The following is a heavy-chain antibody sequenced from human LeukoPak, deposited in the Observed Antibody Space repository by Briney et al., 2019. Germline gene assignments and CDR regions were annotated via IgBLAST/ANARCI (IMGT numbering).Heavy chain of an antibody. J-gene: IGHJ3*02. CDR1: GYPINNAYY. V-gene: IGHV4-38-2*02. D-gene: IGHD3-22*01. Sequence: SETLSLTCGVSGYPINNAYYWVWIRQPPGKGLEWIGSLYHPDSTYYNPSLKSRVTMSVDTSKNQFSLKLSSVTAADTAVYYCARDYYDSSGYYYHAFDIWGQGTMVTVSS. CDR3: ARDYYDSSGYYYHAFDI. CDR2: LYHPDST.